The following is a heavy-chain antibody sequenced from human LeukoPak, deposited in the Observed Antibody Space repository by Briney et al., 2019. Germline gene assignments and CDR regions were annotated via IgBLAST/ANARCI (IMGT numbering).Heavy chain of an antibody. CDR2: IKQDGSEK. Sequence: GGSLRLSCAASGFTFSSYWMSWVRQAPGKGLEWVANIKQDGSEKYYVDSVKGRFTISRDNDKNSLYLQMNSLRAEDTAVYYCASDREYYYGSGSFDYWGQGTLVTVSS. V-gene: IGHV3-7*04. CDR1: GFTFSSYW. D-gene: IGHD3-10*01. J-gene: IGHJ4*02. CDR3: ASDREYYYGSGSFDY.